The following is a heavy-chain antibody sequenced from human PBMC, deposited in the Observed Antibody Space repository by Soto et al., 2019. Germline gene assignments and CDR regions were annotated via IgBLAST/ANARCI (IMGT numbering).Heavy chain of an antibody. Sequence: EVYLVESGGGLVQPGASLRLSCAASGFTFSSYWMTWVRQAPGKGLEWVANINQDGSEKYYVDSVRGRFSISRDNAKNSVSLQMSSLRAEDTAVYYCAKDLTYYGSAPGSDYNPISNAYWGQGTLVTVSS. CDR1: GFTFSSYW. CDR2: INQDGSEK. J-gene: IGHJ4*02. CDR3: AKDLTYYGSAPGSDYNPISNAY. V-gene: IGHV3-7*01. D-gene: IGHD3-10*01.